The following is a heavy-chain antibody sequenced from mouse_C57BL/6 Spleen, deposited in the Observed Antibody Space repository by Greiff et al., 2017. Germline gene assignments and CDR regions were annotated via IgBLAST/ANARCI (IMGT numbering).Heavy chain of an antibody. CDR1: GYTFTSYW. J-gene: IGHJ2*01. Sequence: QVQLQQPGAELVRPGSSVKLSCKASGYTFTSYWMDWVKQRPGQGLEWIGNIYPSDSETHYNQKFKDKATLTVDKSSSTAYMQLSSLTSEDSAVYYCARRGLGYYEYYFDYWGQGTTLTVSS. V-gene: IGHV1-61*01. D-gene: IGHD2-3*01. CDR2: IYPSDSET. CDR3: ARRGLGYYEYYFDY.